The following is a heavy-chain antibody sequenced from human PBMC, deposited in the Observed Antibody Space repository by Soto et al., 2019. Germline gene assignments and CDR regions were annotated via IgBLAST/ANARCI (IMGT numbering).Heavy chain of an antibody. D-gene: IGHD3-3*01. V-gene: IGHV3-15*01. J-gene: IGHJ6*02. CDR3: AKDRVVIIWYYYYGMDV. CDR1: GFTFSSAW. CDR2: IKSKRDGETT. Sequence: GGSLRLSCAASGFTFSSAWMNWVRQAPGEGLEWVGRIKSKRDGETTDYAAFVKGRFTISRDDSRNTLYLQMNSLRAEDTAVYYCAKDRVVIIWYYYYGMDVWGQGTTVTVSS.